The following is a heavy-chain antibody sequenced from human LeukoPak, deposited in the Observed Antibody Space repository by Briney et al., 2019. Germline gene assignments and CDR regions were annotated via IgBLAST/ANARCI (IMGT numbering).Heavy chain of an antibody. Sequence: PGGSLRLSCAASGCTFSSYAMSWVRQAPGKGLEWVSAISGSGGSTYYADSVKGRFTISRDNSKNTLYLQMNSLRAEDTAVYYCARRLVGAKGFDDWGQGTLVTVSS. V-gene: IGHV3-23*01. J-gene: IGHJ4*02. CDR2: ISGSGGST. CDR3: ARRLVGAKGFDD. D-gene: IGHD1-26*01. CDR1: GCTFSSYA.